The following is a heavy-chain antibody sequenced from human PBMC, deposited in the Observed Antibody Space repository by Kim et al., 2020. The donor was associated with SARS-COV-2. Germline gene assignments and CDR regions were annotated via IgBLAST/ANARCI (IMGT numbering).Heavy chain of an antibody. CDR1: GFTFGDYA. V-gene: IGHV3-9*01. Sequence: GGSLRLSCAASGFTFGDYAMHWVRQAPGKGLEWVSGISWNSGSIGYADSVKGRFTISRDNAKNSLYLQMNSLRAEDTALYYCAKAGSVWGSWYSGPFDYWGQGTLVTVSS. CDR2: ISWNSGSI. CDR3: AKAGSVWGSWYSGPFDY. D-gene: IGHD6-13*01. J-gene: IGHJ4*02.